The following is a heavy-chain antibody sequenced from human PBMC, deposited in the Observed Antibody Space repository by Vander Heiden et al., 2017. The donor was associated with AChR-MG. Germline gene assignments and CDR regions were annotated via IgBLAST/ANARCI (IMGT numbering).Heavy chain of an antibody. D-gene: IGHD3-22*01. CDR3: ARDRYEGSGYPEY. Sequence: QVQLQESGPGLVKPSQTLSLTCTVSGGSISMGGGYWRWNRHHPGKGLEWIGHIYYSGSTYYNPSLKSRVTIALDTSESQFSLKLNSVTAADTAVYYCARDRYEGSGYPEYWGQGTLVTVSS. CDR2: IYYSGST. CDR1: GGSISMGGGY. V-gene: IGHV4-31*03. J-gene: IGHJ4*02.